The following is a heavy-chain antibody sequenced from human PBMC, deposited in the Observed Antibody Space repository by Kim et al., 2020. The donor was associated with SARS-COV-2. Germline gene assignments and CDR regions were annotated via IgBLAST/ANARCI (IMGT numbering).Heavy chain of an antibody. D-gene: IGHD5-12*01. CDR3: AKDPSRGYSGYDYVGSFVA. J-gene: IGHJ5*02. Sequence: GGSLRLSCAASGFTFDDYAMHWVRQAPGKGLEWVSGISWNSGSIGYADSVKGRFTISRDNAKNSLYLQMNSLRAEDTALYYCAKDPSRGYSGYDYVGSFVAWGQGTLVTVSS. CDR1: GFTFDDYA. V-gene: IGHV3-9*01. CDR2: ISWNSGSI.